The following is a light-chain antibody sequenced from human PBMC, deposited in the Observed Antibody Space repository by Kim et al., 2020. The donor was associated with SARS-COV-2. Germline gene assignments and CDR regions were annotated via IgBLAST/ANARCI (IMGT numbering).Light chain of an antibody. V-gene: IGLV1-51*01. Sequence: QSVLTQPPSVSAAPGQRVTISCSGSSSNIGNNYVSWYQQLPGTAPKLLIYVNNKRPSGVPDRFSGSKSGTSATLAITGLRPGDEADYYCGTWDSSLSASVFGGGTQLTVL. CDR3: GTWDSSLSASV. CDR2: VNN. J-gene: IGLJ2*01. CDR1: SSNIGNNY.